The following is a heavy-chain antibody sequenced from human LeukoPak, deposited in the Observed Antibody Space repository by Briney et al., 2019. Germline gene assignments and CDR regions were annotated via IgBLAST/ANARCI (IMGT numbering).Heavy chain of an antibody. Sequence: GGSLRLSCAASGFTFSSYNMNWVRQAPGKGLEWVSSITSTGSYTFYADSVEGRFTISRDNTKNLVYLQMSGLRVDDTAIYYCARDKEGGSNDHWGQGTLVTVSS. CDR2: ITSTGSYT. J-gene: IGHJ4*02. CDR3: ARDKEGGSNDH. D-gene: IGHD2-15*01. CDR1: GFTFSSYN. V-gene: IGHV3-21*01.